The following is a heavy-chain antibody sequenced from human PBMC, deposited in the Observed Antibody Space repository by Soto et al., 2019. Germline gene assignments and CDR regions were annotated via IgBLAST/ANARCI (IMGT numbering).Heavy chain of an antibody. D-gene: IGHD3-10*01. V-gene: IGHV5-51*01. Sequence: PGESLKISCKGSGYSFTKYWIGWVSQMPGKGLEWMAIIYPDESDTRYSPSFQGQVTISADKSISTAYLQWSSLKASDTAMYYCAGGGVRGVITRTRDYYGMDVWGQGTTVTVSS. J-gene: IGHJ6*02. CDR3: AGGGVRGVITRTRDYYGMDV. CDR1: GYSFTKYW. CDR2: IYPDESDT.